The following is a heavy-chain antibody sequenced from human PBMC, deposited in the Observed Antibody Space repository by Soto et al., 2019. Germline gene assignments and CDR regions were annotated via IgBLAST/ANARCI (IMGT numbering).Heavy chain of an antibody. D-gene: IGHD3-10*01. CDR1: GASISSGDYY. CDR3: VRTVGSSWFFDL. J-gene: IGHJ2*01. V-gene: IGHV4-39*01. Sequence: QLRQSGPGLVKPPETLSLTCSVSGASISSGDYYWGWIRQPPGKGLEWIGSIFSDGSPYYNPSLQSRFPFSIDTSRNEFSLKLNSATAADTAVYYCVRTVGSSWFFDLWGRGTLITVSS. CDR2: IFSDGSP.